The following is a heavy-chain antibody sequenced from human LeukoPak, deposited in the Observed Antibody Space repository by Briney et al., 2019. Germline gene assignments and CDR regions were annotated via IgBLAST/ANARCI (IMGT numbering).Heavy chain of an antibody. CDR2: IYYSGST. Sequence: PSETLSLTCTVSGGSISSHYWSWIRQPPGKGLEWIGYIYYSGSTNYNPSLKSRVTISVDTSKNQFSLKLSSVTAADTAVYYCARDQLELHAFDNWGQGTMVTVSS. V-gene: IGHV4-59*11. CDR1: GGSISSHY. CDR3: ARDQLELHAFDN. J-gene: IGHJ3*02. D-gene: IGHD1-7*01.